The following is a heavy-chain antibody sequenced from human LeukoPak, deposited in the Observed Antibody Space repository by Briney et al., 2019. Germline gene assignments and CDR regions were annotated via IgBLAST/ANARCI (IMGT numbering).Heavy chain of an antibody. CDR3: ARAGGIAQPY. J-gene: IGHJ4*02. CDR1: GFTFSSYS. D-gene: IGHD6-13*01. V-gene: IGHV3-21*01. Sequence: GGSLRLSCAASGFTFSSYSMNWVRQAPGKGLEWDSSISSSSSYIYYADSVKGRFTISRDNAKNSLYLQMNSLRAEDTAVYYCARAGGIAQPYWGQGTLVTVSS. CDR2: ISSSSSYI.